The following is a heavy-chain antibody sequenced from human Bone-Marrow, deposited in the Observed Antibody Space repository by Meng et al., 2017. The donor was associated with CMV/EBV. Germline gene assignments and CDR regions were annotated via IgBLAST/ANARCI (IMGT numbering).Heavy chain of an antibody. D-gene: IGHD6-19*01. Sequence: SETLSLTCIVPGGSIFGYSWNWIRQPPGSGLEWIGYVSDSRTTNHNPSLKSRVSLSVDTSKKQFSLKLNSVTAADTAVYYCARERDTTGAVAGTTPFDYCGQGTLVTVSS. CDR1: GGSIFGYS. J-gene: IGHJ4*02. CDR2: VSDSRTT. CDR3: ARERDTTGAVAGTTPFDY. V-gene: IGHV4-59*12.